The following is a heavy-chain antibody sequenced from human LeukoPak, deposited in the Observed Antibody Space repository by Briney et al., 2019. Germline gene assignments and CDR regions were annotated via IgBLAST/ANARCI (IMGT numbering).Heavy chain of an antibody. CDR1: GYTFTSYA. CDR2: ISAYNGNT. CDR3: ARDGIAVAGTDAFDI. V-gene: IGHV1-18*01. D-gene: IGHD6-19*01. J-gene: IGHJ3*02. Sequence: ASVKVSCKASGYTFTSYAMHWVRQAPGQRLEWMGWISAYNGNTNYAQKLQGRVTMTTDTSTSTAYMELRSLRSDDTAVYYCARDGIAVAGTDAFDIWGQGTMVTVSS.